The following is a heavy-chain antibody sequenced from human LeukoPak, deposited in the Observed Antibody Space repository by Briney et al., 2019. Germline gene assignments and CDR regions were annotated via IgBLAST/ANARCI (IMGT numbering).Heavy chain of an antibody. D-gene: IGHD1-26*01. V-gene: IGHV7-4-1*02. J-gene: IGHJ2*01. Sequence: ASVKVSCKTSGYTFTGYYLHWVRQAPGQGLEWMGWINTNTGNPTYAQGFTGRFVFSLDTSVSTAYLQISSLKAEDTAVYYCARHSGSYFGIWYFDLWGRGTLVTVSS. CDR1: GYTFTGYY. CDR2: INTNTGNP. CDR3: ARHSGSYFGIWYFDL.